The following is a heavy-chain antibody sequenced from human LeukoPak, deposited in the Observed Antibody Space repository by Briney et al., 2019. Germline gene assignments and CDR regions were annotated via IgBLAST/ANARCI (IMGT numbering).Heavy chain of an antibody. V-gene: IGHV3-7*01. CDR2: TNEAGSGQ. Sequence: PGGSLRLSCAASGFMFSSNWMTWVRQAPGKGLEWVANTNEAGSGQNYVGSVKGRFTVSRDNAKNSLYLQMNSLRVEDTAIYYCSNKRDYWGQGTLVTVSS. CDR1: GFMFSSNW. J-gene: IGHJ4*02. CDR3: SNKRDY.